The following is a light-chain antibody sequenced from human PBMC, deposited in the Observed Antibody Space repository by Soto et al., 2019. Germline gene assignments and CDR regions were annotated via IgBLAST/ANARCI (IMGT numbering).Light chain of an antibody. Sequence: QSVLTQPPSVSGAPGQRVTISCTGSSSNIGAGYDVHWYQQLPGTAPKLLIYGNSNRPSGVPDRFSGSKSGTSASLAITGLQAEEEAEYDCQSYDSSLSGVVFGGGTKLTVL. CDR3: QSYDSSLSGVV. CDR1: SSNIGAGYD. V-gene: IGLV1-40*01. J-gene: IGLJ2*01. CDR2: GNS.